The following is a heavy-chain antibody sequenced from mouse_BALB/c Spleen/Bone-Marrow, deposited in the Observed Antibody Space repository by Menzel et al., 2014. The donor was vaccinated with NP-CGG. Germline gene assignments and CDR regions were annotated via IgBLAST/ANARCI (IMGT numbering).Heavy chain of an antibody. D-gene: IGHD2-1*01. CDR2: IDPETGGT. CDR1: GYTFTDYE. CDR3: TREGYGNSYYFDY. J-gene: IGHJ2*01. Sequence: QVQLQQSGAELVRPGASVTLSCKASGYTFTDYEMHWVKQTPVHGLEWIGAIDPETGGTAYNQKFKGKATLTADKSSSTAYTELRSLTSEDSAVYYCTREGYGNSYYFDYWGQGTTLTVSS. V-gene: IGHV1-15*01.